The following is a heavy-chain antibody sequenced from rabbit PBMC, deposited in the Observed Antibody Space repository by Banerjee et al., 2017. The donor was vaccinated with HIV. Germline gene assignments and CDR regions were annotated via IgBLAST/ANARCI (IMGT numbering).Heavy chain of an antibody. CDR1: GIDFSTYY. CDR2: IDPVFNST. V-gene: IGHV1S7*01. D-gene: IGHD7-1*01. J-gene: IGHJ4*01. Sequence: QLKESGGGLVQPGGSLTLSCKASGIDFSTYYMSWVRQAPGKGLEWIGYIDPVFNSTYASWVNGRFTISSHNAQNTLYLQLNSLTAADTATYFCATSPYGGYAGYDYFDLWGQGTLVTVS. CDR3: ATSPYGGYAGYDYFDL.